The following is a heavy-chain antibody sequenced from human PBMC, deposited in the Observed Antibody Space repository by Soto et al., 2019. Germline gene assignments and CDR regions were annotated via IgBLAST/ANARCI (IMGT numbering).Heavy chain of an antibody. Sequence: SETLSLTCTVSGGSISSGDYYWSWIRQPPGKGLEWIGYIYYSGSTYYNPSLKSRVTISVDTSKNQFSLKLSSVTAADTAVYYCARANGYSYGWFDPWGQGTLVTVSS. D-gene: IGHD5-18*01. CDR3: ARANGYSYGWFDP. J-gene: IGHJ5*02. CDR1: GGSISSGDYY. CDR2: IYYSGST. V-gene: IGHV4-30-4*01.